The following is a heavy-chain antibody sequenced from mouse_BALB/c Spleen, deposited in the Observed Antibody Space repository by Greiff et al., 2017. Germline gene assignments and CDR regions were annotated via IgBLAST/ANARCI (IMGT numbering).Heavy chain of an antibody. CDR3: AREGDYYGSSYTFAY. D-gene: IGHD1-1*01. J-gene: IGHJ3*01. CDR2: IWAGGST. CDR1: GFSLTSYG. Sequence: QVQLKESGPGLVAPSQSLSITCTVSGFSLTSYGVHWVRQPPGKGLEWLGVIWAGGSTNYNSALMSRLSISKDNSKSQVFLKMNSLQTDDTAMYYCAREGDYYGSSYTFAYWGQGTLVTVSA. V-gene: IGHV2-9*02.